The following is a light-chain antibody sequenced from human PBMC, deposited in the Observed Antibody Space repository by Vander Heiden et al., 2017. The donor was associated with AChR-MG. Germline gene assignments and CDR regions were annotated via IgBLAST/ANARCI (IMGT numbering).Light chain of an antibody. CDR3: QQLKNGHPQLT. Sequence: IVLTQSPANLSLSPGERATLSCRASQSISRFLAWYKTKPGQAPRLLIYDAYNRATGTDARFNGSGYGTDFNLTISGLEPEDFEVYHCQQLKNGHPQLTFGERTKVEIK. CDR2: DAY. J-gene: IGKJ4*01. CDR1: QSISRF. V-gene: IGKV3-11*01.